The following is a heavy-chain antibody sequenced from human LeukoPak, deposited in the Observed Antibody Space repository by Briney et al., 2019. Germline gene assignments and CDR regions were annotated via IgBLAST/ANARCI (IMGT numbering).Heavy chain of an antibody. Sequence: SETLSLTCTVSGGSLSSSSYYWGWIRQPPGKGLEWIGNIYYSGRTYYNPSLKSRVTISVDTPKNQFSLKLSSVTAADTAVYYCARGVTMIVVVIHDWYFDLWGRGTLVTVSS. CDR1: GGSLSSSSYY. CDR3: ARGVTMIVVVIHDWYFDL. J-gene: IGHJ2*01. D-gene: IGHD3-22*01. CDR2: IYYSGRT. V-gene: IGHV4-39*01.